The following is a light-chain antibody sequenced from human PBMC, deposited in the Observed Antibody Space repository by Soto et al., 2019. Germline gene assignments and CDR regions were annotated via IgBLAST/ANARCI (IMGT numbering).Light chain of an antibody. CDR1: QSVSSY. V-gene: IGKV3-11*01. Sequence: EIVLTQSPATLSLSPGERATLSCRASQSVSSYLAWFQQKPGQAPRLLIYAASNRATGIPARFSGSGSGTDFTLTISSLQPEDFATYYCQQSYSTLALPFGGGTKVDIK. CDR3: QQSYSTLALP. CDR2: AAS. J-gene: IGKJ4*01.